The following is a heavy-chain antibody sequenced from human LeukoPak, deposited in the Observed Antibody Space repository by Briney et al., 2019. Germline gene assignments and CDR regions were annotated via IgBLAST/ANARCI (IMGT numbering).Heavy chain of an antibody. CDR3: ARGFSDFWSGYYRPYYYGMDV. D-gene: IGHD3-3*01. V-gene: IGHV1-69*13. Sequence: GASVKVSCKASGGTFSSYAISWVRQAPGQGLEWMGGIIPIFGTANYAQKFQGRVTITADESTSTAYMELSSLRSEDTAVYYCARGFSDFWSGYYRPYYYGMDVWGQGTTVTVSS. J-gene: IGHJ6*02. CDR1: GGTFSSYA. CDR2: IIPIFGTA.